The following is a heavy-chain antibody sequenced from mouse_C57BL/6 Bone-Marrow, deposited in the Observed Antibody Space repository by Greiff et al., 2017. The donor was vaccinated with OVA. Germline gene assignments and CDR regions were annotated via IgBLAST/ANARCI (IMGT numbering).Heavy chain of an antibody. V-gene: IGHV5-12*01. D-gene: IGHD1-1*01. Sequence: EVQVVESGGGLVQPGGSLKLSCAASGFTFSDYYMYWVRQTPEKRLEWVAYISNGGGSTYYPDTVKGRFTISRDNAKNTLYLQMSRLKSEDTAMYYGARQGYYGSYWYFDVWGTGTTVTVSS. J-gene: IGHJ1*03. CDR2: ISNGGGST. CDR1: GFTFSDYY. CDR3: ARQGYYGSYWYFDV.